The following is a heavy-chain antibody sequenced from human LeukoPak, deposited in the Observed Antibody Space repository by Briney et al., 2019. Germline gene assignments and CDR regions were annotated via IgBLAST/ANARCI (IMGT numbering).Heavy chain of an antibody. V-gene: IGHV4-59*12. D-gene: IGHD5-18*01. CDR2: ISLGNT. Sequence: SETLSLTCSLSGDTLSTYYWNWIRQTPGRGLEWIGHISLGNTEYNPSLKSRVTISVDTSKNEFYLRLTSVTAADTALYFCARDKRHSYGKYFDPWSQGTLVFVSS. CDR3: ARDKRHSYGKYFDP. J-gene: IGHJ4*02. CDR1: GDTLSTYY.